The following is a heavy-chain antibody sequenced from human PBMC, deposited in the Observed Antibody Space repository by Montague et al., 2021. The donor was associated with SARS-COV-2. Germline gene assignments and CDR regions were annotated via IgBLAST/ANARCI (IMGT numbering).Heavy chain of an antibody. V-gene: IGHV3-72*01. D-gene: IGHD6-25*01. J-gene: IGHJ4*02. Sequence: SLRLSCAVSGFTVSDYYMDWVRQAPGKGLEWVGRTRNKINGDDKEYAASVKCRVIISRDESQHSLYLQINSARTEDTGVYYCVRDRAAGLDSWGQGTLVTVSS. CDR1: GFTVSDYY. CDR2: TRNKINGDDK. CDR3: VRDRAAGLDS.